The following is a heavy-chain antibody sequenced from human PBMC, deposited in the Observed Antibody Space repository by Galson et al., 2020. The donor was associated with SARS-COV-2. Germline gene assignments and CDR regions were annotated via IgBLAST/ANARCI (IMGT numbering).Heavy chain of an antibody. CDR3: ATVPPLYYDSSGYYRFDY. J-gene: IGHJ4*02. CDR2: FDPEDGET. V-gene: IGHV1-24*01. CDR1: GYTLTELS. D-gene: IGHD3-22*01. Sequence: RQDASVKVSCKVSGYTLTELSMHWVRQAPGKGLEWMGGFDPEDGETIYAQKFQGRVTMTEDTSTDTAYMELSSLRSEDTAVYYCATVPPLYYDSSGYYRFDYWGQGTLVTVSS.